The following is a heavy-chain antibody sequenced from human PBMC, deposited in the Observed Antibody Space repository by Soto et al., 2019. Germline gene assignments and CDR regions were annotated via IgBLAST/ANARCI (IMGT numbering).Heavy chain of an antibody. CDR1: GYTFTSYA. J-gene: IGHJ6*02. CDR3: AREGDGYNWGYYYCYGLDD. D-gene: IGHD5-12*01. V-gene: IGHV1-3*01. Sequence: QVQLVQSGAEVKKPGASVKVSCKASGYTFTSYAMHWVRQAPGQRLEWMGWINAGNGNTKYSQKFQGSVTITRDTSASTAYMELSSRRAEDTAVHYCAREGDGYNWGYYYCYGLDDWGQGTTVTVTS. CDR2: INAGNGNT.